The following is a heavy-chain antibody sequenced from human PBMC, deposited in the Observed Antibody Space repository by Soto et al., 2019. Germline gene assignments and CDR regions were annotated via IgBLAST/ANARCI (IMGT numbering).Heavy chain of an antibody. V-gene: IGHV1-8*01. D-gene: IGHD3-22*01. CDR3: VRDYYDSSGYYSDATDI. Sequence: GASVKVSCKASGYTFTSHDINWVRQATGQGFEWMGWMNPNSGNSGNAQRFQDRITLTRNTSTSTAYMELSSLRSEDTAVYYCVRDYYDSSGYYSDATDIWGQGTMVTVS. CDR1: GYTFTSHD. CDR2: MNPNSGNS. J-gene: IGHJ3*02.